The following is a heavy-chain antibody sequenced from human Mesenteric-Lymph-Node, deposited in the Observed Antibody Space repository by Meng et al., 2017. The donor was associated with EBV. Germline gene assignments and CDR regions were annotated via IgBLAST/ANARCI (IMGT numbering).Heavy chain of an antibody. CDR3: ARDWRTTVTT. CDR1: GFTVSSNY. V-gene: IGHV3-53*01. D-gene: IGHD4-17*01. Sequence: EGQLVEAGGGLIQPGGSLRLSCATSGFTVSSNYMSWVRQAPGEGLERISVTYLAGDTDYADSVKGRFTVSRDNSKNTLYLQMNSLRVEDTAVYYCARDWRTTVTTWGQGTLVTVSS. CDR2: TYLAGDT. J-gene: IGHJ5*02.